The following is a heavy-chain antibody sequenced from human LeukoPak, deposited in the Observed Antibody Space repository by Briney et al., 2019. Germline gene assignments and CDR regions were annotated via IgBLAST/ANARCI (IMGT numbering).Heavy chain of an antibody. J-gene: IGHJ4*02. CDR2: IYYSGST. D-gene: IGHD3-22*01. Sequence: SETLSLTCAVYGGSFSGYYWSWIRKPPGKGLEWIGYIYYSGSTNYNPSLKSRVTISVDTSKNQFSLKLSSVTAADTAVYYCAGGPSLSYDSSGYDYFDYWGQGTLVTVSS. CDR1: GGSFSGYY. CDR3: AGGPSLSYDSSGYDYFDY. V-gene: IGHV4-59*01.